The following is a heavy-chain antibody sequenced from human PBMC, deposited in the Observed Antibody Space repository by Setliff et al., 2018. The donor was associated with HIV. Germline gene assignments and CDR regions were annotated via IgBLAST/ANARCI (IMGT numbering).Heavy chain of an antibody. CDR1: GGSIDSTSYY. J-gene: IGHJ3*02. CDR2: IYYSGTT. Sequence: PSETLSLTCTVSGGSIDSTSYYWGWIRQPPGKGLEWIGSIYYSGTTYYNPSLKSRVTISVDRSRNQFSLTLSSVTAADTATYYCARSQETSVAATEIWGQGTMVTVS. D-gene: IGHD2-15*01. CDR3: ARSQETSVAATEI. V-gene: IGHV4-39*01.